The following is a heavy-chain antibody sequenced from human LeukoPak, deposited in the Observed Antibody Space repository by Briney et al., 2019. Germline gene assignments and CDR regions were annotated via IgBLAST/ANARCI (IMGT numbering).Heavy chain of an antibody. Sequence: GGSLRLSCAASGFTFSSYGMHWVRQAPGKGLEWVAFIRYDGSNKYYADSVKGRFTISRDNAKNSLYLQMNSLRAEDTAVYYCARPMTYYYDSSGSTDWGQGTLVTVSS. V-gene: IGHV3-30*02. CDR1: GFTFSSYG. J-gene: IGHJ4*02. CDR3: ARPMTYYYDSSGSTD. D-gene: IGHD3-22*01. CDR2: IRYDGSNK.